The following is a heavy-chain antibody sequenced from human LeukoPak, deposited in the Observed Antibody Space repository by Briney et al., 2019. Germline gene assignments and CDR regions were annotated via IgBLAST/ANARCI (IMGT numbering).Heavy chain of an antibody. Sequence: PSETLSLTCAVYGGSFSGYYWSWIRQPPGKGLEWIGRIYTSGSANYNPSLKSRITMSVDTSKNQFSLKLSSVTAADTAVYYCARDIGGMDVWGQGTTVTVSS. D-gene: IGHD5-12*01. V-gene: IGHV4-59*10. CDR1: GGSFSGYY. CDR2: IYTSGSA. J-gene: IGHJ6*02. CDR3: ARDIGGMDV.